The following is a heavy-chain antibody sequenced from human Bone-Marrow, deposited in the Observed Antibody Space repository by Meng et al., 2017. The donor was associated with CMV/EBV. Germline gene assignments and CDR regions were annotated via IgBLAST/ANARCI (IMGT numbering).Heavy chain of an antibody. CDR1: GFTFDDYA. D-gene: IGHD3-10*01. Sequence: SLKISCAASGFTFDDYAMHWVRQAPGKGLEWVSGISWNSGSIGYADSVKGRFTISRDNAKNSLYLQMNSLRAEDTAVYYCARDPKLPFGQWEFYYYYGMDVWGQGTTVTVSS. V-gene: IGHV3-9*01. J-gene: IGHJ6*02. CDR3: ARDPKLPFGQWEFYYYYGMDV. CDR2: ISWNSGSI.